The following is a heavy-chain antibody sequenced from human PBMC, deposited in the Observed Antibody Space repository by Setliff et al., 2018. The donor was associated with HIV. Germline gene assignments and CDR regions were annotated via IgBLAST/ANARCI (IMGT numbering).Heavy chain of an antibody. J-gene: IGHJ4*02. CDR2: IKLHGSEK. CDR3: ARGTSLPVNNYFDS. CDR1: GFDFSTYW. D-gene: IGHD1-1*01. Sequence: PGESLKISCEGSGFDFSTYWMSWVRQAPGKGLEWVANIKLHGSEKYYVDSGKGRFTISRDDAKKSLYLQMNSLRVEDTALYYCARGTSLPVNNYFDSWGQGTLVTVSS. V-gene: IGHV3-7*03.